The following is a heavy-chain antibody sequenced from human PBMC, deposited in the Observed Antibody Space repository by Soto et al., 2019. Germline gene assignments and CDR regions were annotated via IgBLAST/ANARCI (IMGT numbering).Heavy chain of an antibody. CDR2: IDPSDSYT. D-gene: IGHD6-19*01. J-gene: IGHJ6*02. CDR1: GYSFTIYW. CDR3: ARRKVAAVADPYYYGMDV. V-gene: IGHV5-10-1*01. Sequence: GESLKISCKGSGYSFTIYWSSWVRQMPGKGLEWMGRIDPSDSYTNYSPSFQGHVTISADKSISTAYLQWSSLKASDTAMYYCARRKVAAVADPYYYGMDVWGQGTTVTVSS.